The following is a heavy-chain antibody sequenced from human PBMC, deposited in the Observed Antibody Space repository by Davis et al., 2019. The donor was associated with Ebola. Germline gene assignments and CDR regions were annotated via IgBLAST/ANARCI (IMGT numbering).Heavy chain of an antibody. J-gene: IGHJ3*02. Sequence: PGGSLRLSCAASGFTFSSYDMHWVRQATGKGLEWVSAIGTAGDTYYPGSVKGRFTISRENAKNSLYLQMNSLRAGDTAVYYCARDPYSGTESDYVAFDIWGQGTMVTVSS. CDR2: IGTAGDT. D-gene: IGHD4-17*01. CDR3: ARDPYSGTESDYVAFDI. CDR1: GFTFSSYD. V-gene: IGHV3-13*01.